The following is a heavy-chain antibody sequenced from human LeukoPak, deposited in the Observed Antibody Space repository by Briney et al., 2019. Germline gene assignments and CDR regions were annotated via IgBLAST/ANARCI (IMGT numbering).Heavy chain of an antibody. D-gene: IGHD3-10*02. CDR3: AKDRNYVATLDY. J-gene: IGHJ4*02. CDR2: VSYDGRDK. Sequence: PGRSLRLSCAASAFTFSIYGMHWVRQAPGKGLEWVAAVSYDGRDKHFTESVKGRFTISRDNSKNTLYLQMNSLRAEDTAVYYCAKDRNYVATLDYWGQGTLVTVSS. CDR1: AFTFSIYG. V-gene: IGHV3-30*18.